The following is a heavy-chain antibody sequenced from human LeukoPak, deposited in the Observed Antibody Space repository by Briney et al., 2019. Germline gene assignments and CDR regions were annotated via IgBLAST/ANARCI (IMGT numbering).Heavy chain of an antibody. J-gene: IGHJ4*02. V-gene: IGHV3-53*01. CDR1: GFTVSSNY. CDR3: ARVVRQQVEY. CDR2: IYSGGST. Sequence: GGSLRLSCAASGFTVSSNYMSWVRQAPGKGLEWVSVIYSGGSTYYADSVKGRLTISRDNSKNTLYLQMNSLRAEDTAVYYCARVVRQQVEYWGQGTLVTVSS. D-gene: IGHD6-13*01.